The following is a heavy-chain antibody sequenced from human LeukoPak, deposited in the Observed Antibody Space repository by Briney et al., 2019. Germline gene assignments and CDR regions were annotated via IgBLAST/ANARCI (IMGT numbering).Heavy chain of an antibody. CDR3: ARLPTGSSLHY. D-gene: IGHD6-6*01. Sequence: PGGSLRLSCAAPGLTFSSYWMHWVRQAPGKGLVWVSSINSDGSGTMYADSVKGRFTISRDNAKNILYLQMNSLRAEDTAVYYCARLPTGSSLHYWGQGTLVTVSS. CDR1: GLTFSSYW. J-gene: IGHJ4*02. CDR2: INSDGSGT. V-gene: IGHV3-74*03.